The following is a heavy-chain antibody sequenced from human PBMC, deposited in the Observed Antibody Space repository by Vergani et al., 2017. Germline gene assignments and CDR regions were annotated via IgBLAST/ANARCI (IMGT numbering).Heavy chain of an antibody. CDR2: IYWDDDK. J-gene: IGHJ5*02. Sequence: QITLKESGPTLVKPTQTLTLTCTFSGFSLSTSGVGVGWIRQPPGKALEWLALIYWDDDKRYSPSLKSRRTITKDTSKNQVVLTMTNMDPVDTATYYCARVADYGVYNWFDPWGQGTLVTVSS. CDR3: ARVADYGVYNWFDP. V-gene: IGHV2-5*02. D-gene: IGHD4/OR15-4a*01. CDR1: GFSLSTSGVG.